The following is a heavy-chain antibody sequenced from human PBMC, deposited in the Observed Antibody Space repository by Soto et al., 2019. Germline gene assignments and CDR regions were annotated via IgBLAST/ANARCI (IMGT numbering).Heavy chain of an antibody. V-gene: IGHV3-23*01. D-gene: IGHD3-22*01. CDR3: AKGTHTGPGYGLDV. J-gene: IGHJ6*02. CDR2: IYDTGDKT. Sequence: EVQLLESGGGLVQPGGSLTLSCTASGFSFNNYGMGWVRQAPGKELEWVSGIYDTGDKTYYALSVKGRFTISRDNSRYSLYLQMKSLRAEDSAIYYCAKGTHTGPGYGLDVWGQGTTVIVSS. CDR1: GFSFNNYG.